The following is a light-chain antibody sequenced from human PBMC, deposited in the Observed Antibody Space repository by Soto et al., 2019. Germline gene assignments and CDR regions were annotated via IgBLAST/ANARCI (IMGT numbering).Light chain of an antibody. CDR2: GAS. CDR3: QQYNNWLIT. J-gene: IGKJ5*01. V-gene: IGKV3-15*01. Sequence: EIVMTQSPPTLSVSPGERATFFCRASQSVSSNLAWYQQKPGQAPRLLIYGASTRATGIPARFSGSGSGTEFTLTISSLQSEDFAVYYCQQYNNWLITFGQGTRLEI. CDR1: QSVSSN.